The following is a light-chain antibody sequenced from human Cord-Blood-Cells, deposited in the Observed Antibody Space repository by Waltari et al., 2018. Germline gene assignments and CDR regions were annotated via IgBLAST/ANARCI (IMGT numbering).Light chain of an antibody. J-gene: IGKJ2*01. CDR2: AAS. CDR3: QQYYSTPYT. CDR1: QGISNS. Sequence: DIQMTQSPSSLSASVGDRVTITCRASQGISNSLAWYQQKPGKAPKLLLYAASRLESGVPARVSGSGSGTDYTLTISSLQPEDFATYYCQQYYSTPYTFGQGTKLEIK. V-gene: IGKV1-NL1*01.